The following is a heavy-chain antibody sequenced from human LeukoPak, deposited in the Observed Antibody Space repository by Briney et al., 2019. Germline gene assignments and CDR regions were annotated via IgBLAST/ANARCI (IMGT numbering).Heavy chain of an antibody. CDR1: GFAVSTNY. V-gene: IGHV3-53*01. CDR2: VYTDGNI. D-gene: IGHD3-10*01. CDR3: ARGKFGDPLNY. Sequence: GGSLRLSCRASGFAVSTNYMSWVRQAPGKGLEWVSVVYTDGNIYYADSVKGRFTISKDNSKNTVDLLMNNVRAEDTALYYCARGKFGDPLNYWGQGTLVTVSS. J-gene: IGHJ4*02.